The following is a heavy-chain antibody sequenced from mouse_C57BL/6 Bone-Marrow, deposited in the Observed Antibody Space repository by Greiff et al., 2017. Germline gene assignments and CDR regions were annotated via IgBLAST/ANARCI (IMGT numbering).Heavy chain of an antibody. V-gene: IGHV1-39*01. CDR2: INPNYGTT. D-gene: IGHD1-1*01. CDR3: ARSYYYGSSLDY. Sequence: VQLQQSGPELVKPGASVKISCTASGYSFTDYNMNWVKQSNGKRLEWIGVINPNYGTTSYNQKFKGKATLTVSQSSSTAYMQLNSLTSEDSAVYYCARSYYYGSSLDYWGQGTTLTVSS. J-gene: IGHJ2*01. CDR1: GYSFTDYN.